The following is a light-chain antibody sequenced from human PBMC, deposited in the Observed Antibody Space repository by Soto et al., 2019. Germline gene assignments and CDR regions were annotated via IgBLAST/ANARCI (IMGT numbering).Light chain of an antibody. CDR3: QQRSNSWT. CDR2: GAT. CDR1: ESVGDY. J-gene: IGKJ1*01. Sequence: PGERATLSCWASESVGDYLAWYQQKPGQAPRLLIYGATKRTSGTPDRFSGTGSETAFTLAISRLEPGDFAVYYCQQRSNSWTFGQGTKVEIK. V-gene: IGKV3-11*01.